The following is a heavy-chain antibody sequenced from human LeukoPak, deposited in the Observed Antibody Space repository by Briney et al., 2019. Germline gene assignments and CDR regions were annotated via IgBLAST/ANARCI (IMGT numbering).Heavy chain of an antibody. CDR2: ISYDGSNK. J-gene: IGHJ4*02. CDR3: AREGAYGDYYDY. V-gene: IGHV3-30-3*01. Sequence: PGRSLRLSCAASGFTFSSHAMHWVRQAPGKGLEWVAVISYDGSNKYYADSVKGRFTISRDNSKNTLYLQMNSLRVEDTAVYYCAREGAYGDYYDYWGQGTLVTVFS. CDR1: GFTFSSHA. D-gene: IGHD4-17*01.